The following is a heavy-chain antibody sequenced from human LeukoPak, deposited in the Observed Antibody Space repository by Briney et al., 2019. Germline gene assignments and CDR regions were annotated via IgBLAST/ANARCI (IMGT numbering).Heavy chain of an antibody. J-gene: IGHJ4*02. CDR3: AKSRSAVAATRESLDY. CDR2: ISGGGGNT. D-gene: IGHD2-15*01. V-gene: IGHV3-23*01. CDR1: KFAFSSYA. Sequence: GGSLRLSCAASKFAFSSYAMSWVRQAPGKGLEWVSAISGGGGNTYYADSVKGRFTISRDNSKNTLYLQMNSLRAEDTAVYYCAKSRSAVAATRESLDYWGQGTLVTVSS.